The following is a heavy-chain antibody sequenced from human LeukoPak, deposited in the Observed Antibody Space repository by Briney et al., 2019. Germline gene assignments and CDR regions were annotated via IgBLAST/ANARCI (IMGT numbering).Heavy chain of an antibody. J-gene: IGHJ4*03. D-gene: IGHD1-26*01. CDR2: IIPSDNRK. CDR1: GYTFTSNY. CDR3: ARTVGSYFDN. Sequence: ASVKVSCKASGYTFTSNYIHWVRQAPGQGLEWMGMIIPSDNRKIYTERFQGRVNMTRDTSTSTVYMELSGLRSEDTAVYYCARTVGSYFDNWGQGTPVTVSS. V-gene: IGHV1-46*01.